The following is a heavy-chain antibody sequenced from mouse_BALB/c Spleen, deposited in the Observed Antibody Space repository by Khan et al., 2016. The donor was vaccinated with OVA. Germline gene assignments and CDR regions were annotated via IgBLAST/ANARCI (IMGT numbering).Heavy chain of an antibody. CDR2: ITYSGST. Sequence: EVQLQESGPGLVKPSQSLSLTCTVTGYSIPSDYAWNWIRQFPGNKLEWMGFITYSGSTAYNPSLKSRMSITRDPSKNQFFLHLNSVTPEDTATYYWARDNYFSYWGQGTLVTVSA. D-gene: IGHD1-3*01. CDR3: ARDNYFSY. V-gene: IGHV3-2*02. J-gene: IGHJ3*01. CDR1: GYSIPSDYA.